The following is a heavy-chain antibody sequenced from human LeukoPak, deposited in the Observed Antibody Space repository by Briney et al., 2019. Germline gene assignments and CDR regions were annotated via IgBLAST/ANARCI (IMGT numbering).Heavy chain of an antibody. D-gene: IGHD5-18*01. Sequence: GGSLRLSCAASGFTFSSYGMNWVRQAPGKGLEWVSGIGNSGSTYYADSVKGRFAISRDNSKNTLYLQMNSLRAEDTAVYYCAKEALQSLRYSYISNFDYWGQGTLVTVSS. CDR3: AKEALQSLRYSYISNFDY. J-gene: IGHJ4*02. V-gene: IGHV3-23*01. CDR1: GFTFSSYG. CDR2: IGNSGST.